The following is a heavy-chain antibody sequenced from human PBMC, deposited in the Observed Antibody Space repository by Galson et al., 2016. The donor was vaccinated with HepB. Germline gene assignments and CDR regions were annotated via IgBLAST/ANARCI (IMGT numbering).Heavy chain of an antibody. CDR1: GFSFSPCA. CDR3: AKDLRDGTYYLDY. J-gene: IGHJ4*02. Sequence: SLRLSCAASGFSFSPCALTWVRQAPGKGLEWVAAISGSGAATCYADSVQGRFSISRDNAKNTLDLQMSSLRVDDTAVYFCAKDLRDGTYYLDYWGQGTLVTVTA. V-gene: IGHV3-23*01. D-gene: IGHD5-24*01. CDR2: ISGSGAAT.